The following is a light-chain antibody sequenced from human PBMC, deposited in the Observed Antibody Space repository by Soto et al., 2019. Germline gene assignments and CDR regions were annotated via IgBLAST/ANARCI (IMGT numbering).Light chain of an antibody. CDR3: KQIGIGVSS. V-gene: IGKV3-20*01. CDR1: QSVRNDN. Sequence: IVLTQSPGTLSLSPGERATLSCRASQSVRNDNLAWYQQKPGQAPRLLIYGASTRATGIPDRFSGSGSGTDFTLTISRLEPEDFAVYYCKQIGIGVSSFGQGTKVEIK. CDR2: GAS. J-gene: IGKJ1*01.